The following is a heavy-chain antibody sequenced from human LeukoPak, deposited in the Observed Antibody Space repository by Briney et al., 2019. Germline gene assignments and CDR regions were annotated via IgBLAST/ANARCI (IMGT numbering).Heavy chain of an antibody. CDR3: ARAIAAAASDY. Sequence: QPGGSLRLSCAASGFTFSSYEMNWVRQAPGKGLEWVANIKQDESEKCYVDSVKGRFTISRDNAKNSLYLQMNSLKVEDTAVYYCARAIAAAASDYWGQGTLVTVSS. J-gene: IGHJ4*02. CDR1: GFTFSSYE. V-gene: IGHV3-7*01. CDR2: IKQDESEK. D-gene: IGHD6-13*01.